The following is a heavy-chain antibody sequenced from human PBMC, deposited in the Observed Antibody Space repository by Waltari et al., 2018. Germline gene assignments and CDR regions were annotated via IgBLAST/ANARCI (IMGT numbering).Heavy chain of an antibody. Sequence: EVQLVEAGGDILRPGGSLRLPCAASGFTFSDYWIHWVRQVPGKGLGWGWRINVDGSYISYSDSVKGRFTISRDNSKNTLYLQLNSLRVEDTAIYYCARHLYSIDYLELGNWGQGTLVTVSS. CDR1: GFTFSDYW. J-gene: IGHJ4*02. CDR2: INVDGSYI. CDR3: ARHLYSIDYLELGN. V-gene: IGHV3-74*01. D-gene: IGHD3-22*01.